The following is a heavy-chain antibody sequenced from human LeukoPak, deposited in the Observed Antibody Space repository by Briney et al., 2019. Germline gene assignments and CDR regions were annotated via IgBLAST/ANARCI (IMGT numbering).Heavy chain of an antibody. V-gene: IGHV1-8*01. J-gene: IGHJ6*02. CDR1: GYTFTSYD. CDR3: ARVKLRYYDSSGYDYYYYYGMDV. Sequence: ASVKVSCKASGYTFTSYDINWVRQAPGQGLEWMGWMNPNSGNTGYAQKFQGRVTMTRNTSISTAYMELGSLRSEDTAVYYCARVKLRYYDSSGYDYYYYYGMDVWGQGTTVTVSS. D-gene: IGHD3-22*01. CDR2: MNPNSGNT.